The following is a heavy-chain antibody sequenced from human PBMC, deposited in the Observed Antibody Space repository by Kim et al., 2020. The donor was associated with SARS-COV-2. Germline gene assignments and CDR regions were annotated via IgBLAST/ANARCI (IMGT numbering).Heavy chain of an antibody. CDR2: INHSGST. CDR3: ARGGRATIFGSSYYGMDV. Sequence: SETLSLTCAVYGGSFSGYYWSWIRQPPGKGLEWIGEINHSGSTNYNPSLKSRVTILVDTSKNHFSLKLSSVTAADTAVYYCARGGRATIFGSSYYGMDVWGQGTTVTVSS. CDR1: GGSFSGYY. V-gene: IGHV4-34*01. D-gene: IGHD3-3*01. J-gene: IGHJ6*02.